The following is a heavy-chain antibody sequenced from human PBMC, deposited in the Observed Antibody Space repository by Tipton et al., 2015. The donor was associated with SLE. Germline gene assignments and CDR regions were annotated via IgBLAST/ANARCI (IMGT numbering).Heavy chain of an antibody. Sequence: TLSLTCTVSGASISSHYWSWIRQPPGKGLEWIGYIYYSGTTNYNPSLKSRVTISVDTSNNQLSLNLSSVTAADTAVYYCARVVRLLGAAGHFDNWGQGTLVTVSS. CDR3: ARVVRLLGAAGHFDN. D-gene: IGHD6-13*01. J-gene: IGHJ4*02. CDR2: IYYSGTT. V-gene: IGHV4-59*11. CDR1: GASISSHY.